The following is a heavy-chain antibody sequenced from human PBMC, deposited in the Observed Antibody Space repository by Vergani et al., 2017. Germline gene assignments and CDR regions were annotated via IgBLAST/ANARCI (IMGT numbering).Heavy chain of an antibody. CDR2: IYNSGNG. D-gene: IGHD3-16*01. V-gene: IGHV4-39*01. CDR3: ASGKYYSDSTSHFRGRYFDV. J-gene: IGHJ2*01. Sequence: QVQLQESGPGLVKPSETLSLTCTVSGDSISSRNCYWGWIRQPPGKGLEWIGSIYNSGNGDSSSSLKSRVTISADTSKNQFSLRLTSVTAADTAVYYCASGKYYSDSTSHFRGRYFDVWGRGTLVTVPS. CDR1: GDSISSRNCY.